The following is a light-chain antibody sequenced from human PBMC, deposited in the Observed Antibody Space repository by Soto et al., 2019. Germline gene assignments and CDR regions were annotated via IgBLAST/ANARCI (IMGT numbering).Light chain of an antibody. J-gene: IGLJ1*01. CDR3: AAWDASLSGHV. CDR1: SSNIGSYP. Sequence: QSVLTQSPSASGTPGQRVTISCYGSSSNIGSYPVYWYQQLPGTAPKLLINSDDQRPSGVPDRFSASKSGTSASLAISGLRSEDEADYYCAAWDASLSGHVCGAGTKLTVL. CDR2: SDD. V-gene: IGLV1-47*02.